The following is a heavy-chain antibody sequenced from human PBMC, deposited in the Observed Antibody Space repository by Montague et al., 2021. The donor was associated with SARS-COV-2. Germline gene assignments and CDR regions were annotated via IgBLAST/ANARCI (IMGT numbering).Heavy chain of an antibody. J-gene: IGHJ4*02. Sequence: PALEKPTQTLTLTCTVSGFSLNTNGMGVGWIRQPPGEAPAWLALIYWDDDKRYSPSLKTRLTITKDTSRNQVVLTMTNVDPGDTGTYFCARYTSRMYGSFDYWGQGALVSVSS. CDR1: GFSLNTNGMG. D-gene: IGHD3-16*02. CDR3: ARYTSRMYGSFDY. CDR2: IYWDDDK. V-gene: IGHV2-5*02.